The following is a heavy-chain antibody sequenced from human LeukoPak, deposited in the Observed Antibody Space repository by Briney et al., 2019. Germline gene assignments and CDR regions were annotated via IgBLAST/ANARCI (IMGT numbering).Heavy chain of an antibody. D-gene: IGHD6-19*01. J-gene: IGHJ6*02. CDR3: ARGRYSSGWYYYGMDV. V-gene: IGHV4-34*01. CDR1: GGSFSGYY. CDR2: INHSGST. Sequence: KPSETLSLTCAVYGGSFSGYYWSWIRQPPGKGLEWIGEINHSGSTNYNPSLKSRVTISVDTSKNQFSLKLSSVTAADTAVYYCARGRYSSGWYYYGMDVWGQGTTVTVSS.